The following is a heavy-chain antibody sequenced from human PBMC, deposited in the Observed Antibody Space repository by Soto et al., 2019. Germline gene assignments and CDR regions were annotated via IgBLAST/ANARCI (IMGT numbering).Heavy chain of an antibody. Sequence: SETLSLTCAVYGGSFSGYYWSWIRQPPGKGLEWIGEINHSGSTNYNPSLKSRVTISVDTSKNQFSLKLSSVTAADTAVYYCARGYDYGDYGYWGQGTLVTVSS. J-gene: IGHJ4*02. V-gene: IGHV4-34*01. CDR3: ARGYDYGDYGY. CDR2: INHSGST. D-gene: IGHD4-17*01. CDR1: GGSFSGYY.